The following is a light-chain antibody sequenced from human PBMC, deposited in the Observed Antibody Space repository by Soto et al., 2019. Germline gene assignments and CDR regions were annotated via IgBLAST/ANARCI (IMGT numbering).Light chain of an antibody. CDR2: VNS. CDR1: SSNIGAGYD. V-gene: IGLV1-40*01. Sequence: QAVVTQPPSVSGAPGQRVTISCTGSSSNIGAGYDVHWYQQLPGAAPKLLIYVNSNRPSGVPDRFSGSKSGNSASLAITGLQAEDEADYYCQSYDSSLSVVFGGGTKVTVL. J-gene: IGLJ3*02. CDR3: QSYDSSLSVV.